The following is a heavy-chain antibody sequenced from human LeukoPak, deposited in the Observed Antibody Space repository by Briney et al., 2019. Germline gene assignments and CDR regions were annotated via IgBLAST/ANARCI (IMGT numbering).Heavy chain of an antibody. CDR2: INPNSGGT. J-gene: IGHJ4*02. CDR1: GYTFTGYY. Sequence: ASVKVSCKASGYTFTGYYMHWVRQAPGQGLEWMGWINPNSGGTNYAQKFQGRVTMTRDTSISTAYMELSRLRSDDTAVYYCARAGLYDSSGYYSVDYWGQGTLVTVSS. D-gene: IGHD3-22*01. V-gene: IGHV1-2*02. CDR3: ARAGLYDSSGYYSVDY.